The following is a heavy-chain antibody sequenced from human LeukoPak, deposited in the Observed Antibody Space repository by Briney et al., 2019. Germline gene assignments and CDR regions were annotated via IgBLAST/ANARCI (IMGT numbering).Heavy chain of an antibody. D-gene: IGHD2-8*01. CDR2: ITGNSNYI. J-gene: IGHJ4*02. Sequence: PGGSLRLSCAASGFTFSIYSINGVRQAPGKGLEWVSFITGNSNYIYYADSVKGRFTISRDNAKNSLYLQMDSLRAEDTAVYYCARGPTNGQAFDYWGQGTLVSVSS. CDR1: GFTFSIYS. V-gene: IGHV3-21*06. CDR3: ARGPTNGQAFDY.